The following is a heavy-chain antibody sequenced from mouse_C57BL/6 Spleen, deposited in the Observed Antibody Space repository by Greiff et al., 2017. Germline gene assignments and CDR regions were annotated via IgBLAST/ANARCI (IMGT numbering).Heavy chain of an antibody. J-gene: IGHJ3*01. Sequence: EVQLQQSGGGLVQPGGSMKLSCVVSGFTFSNFWMNWVRQSPEKGLEWVAQIRLKSDNYATSYAEAVKGRFIISRDDSKSIVNLQMSNLRAEDTGIYYCTDPSWFTFWGQGTLLTVSA. CDR3: TDPSWFTF. V-gene: IGHV6-3*01. CDR1: GFTFSNFW. CDR2: IRLKSDNYAT.